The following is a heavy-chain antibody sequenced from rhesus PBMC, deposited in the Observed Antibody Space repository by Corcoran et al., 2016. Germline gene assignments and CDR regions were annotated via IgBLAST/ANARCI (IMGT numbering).Heavy chain of an antibody. CDR1: GFSLRTSGLV. CDR2: IYWDDDK. V-gene: IGHV2S1*01. D-gene: IGHD3-3*01. Sequence: QVTLKESGPALVKPTQTLTLTCTFSGFSLRTSGLVVGWIRQPPGKALDWLASIYWDDDKNYRTSLKSRHTITKDTTKNQVVLTMTKMDPVDTATYYCAAGRTGYYMRGYNRFDVWGPGVLVTVSS. J-gene: IGHJ5-1*01. CDR3: AAGRTGYYMRGYNRFDV.